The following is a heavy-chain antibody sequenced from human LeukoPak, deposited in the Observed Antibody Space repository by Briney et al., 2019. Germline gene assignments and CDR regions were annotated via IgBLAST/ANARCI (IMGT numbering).Heavy chain of an antibody. CDR2: ISGSGGST. Sequence: GGSLRLSCAASGFTFSSYAMSWVRQAPGKGLEWVSAISGSGGSTYYADSVKGRFTISRDNSKNTLYLQMNSLRAEDTAVYYCARDSDSSDWYFNPEYYFDYWGQGTLVTVSS. CDR3: ARDSDSSDWYFNPEYYFDY. J-gene: IGHJ4*02. D-gene: IGHD6-19*01. V-gene: IGHV3-23*01. CDR1: GFTFSSYA.